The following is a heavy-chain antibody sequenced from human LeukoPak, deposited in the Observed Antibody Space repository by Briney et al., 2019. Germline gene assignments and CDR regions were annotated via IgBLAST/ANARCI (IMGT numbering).Heavy chain of an antibody. CDR1: GGSISSYY. Sequence: PSETLSLTCTVSGGSISSYYWSWIRQPAGKGLEWIGRIYTSGSTNYNPSLKSRVTMSVDTSKNQFSLKLSSVTAADTAVYYCARDRQQQVPWYYYYMDVWGKGTTVTVSS. CDR3: ARDRQQQVPWYYYYMDV. V-gene: IGHV4-4*07. CDR2: IYTSGST. J-gene: IGHJ6*03. D-gene: IGHD6-13*01.